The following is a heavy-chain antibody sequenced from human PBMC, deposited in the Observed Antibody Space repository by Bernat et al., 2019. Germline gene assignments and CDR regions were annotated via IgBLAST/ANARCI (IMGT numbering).Heavy chain of an antibody. CDR3: ARDLGREWEPHFY. D-gene: IGHD1-26*01. CDR1: GFTFSSYS. Sequence: EVQLVESGGGLVQPEGSLRLSCAASGFTFSSYSMNWVRQAPGKGLEWVSYISSSSSTIYYADSVKGRFTISRDNAKNSLYLQMNSLRAEDTAVYYCARDLGREWEPHFYWGQGTLVTVSS. CDR2: ISSSSSTI. V-gene: IGHV3-48*01. J-gene: IGHJ4*02.